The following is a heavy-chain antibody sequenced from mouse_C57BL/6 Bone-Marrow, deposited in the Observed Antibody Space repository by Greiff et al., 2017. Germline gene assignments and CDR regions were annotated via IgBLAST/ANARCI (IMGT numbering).Heavy chain of an antibody. V-gene: IGHV6-3*01. D-gene: IGHD3-2*02. CDR1: GFTFSNYW. J-gene: IGHJ4*01. CDR2: IRLKTDNYAT. Sequence: EVKLVESGGGLVQPGGSMKLSCVASGFTFSNYWMNWVRQSPEKGLEWVAQIRLKTDNYATHYAESVKGRFTISRDDSKRSVYLQMNNLRAEDTGIYYCTGSAQATSARDYWGQGTSVTVSS. CDR3: TGSAQATSARDY.